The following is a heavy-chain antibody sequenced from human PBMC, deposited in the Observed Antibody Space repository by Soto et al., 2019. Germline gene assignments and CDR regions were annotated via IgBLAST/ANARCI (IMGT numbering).Heavy chain of an antibody. CDR2: INGGDGNT. D-gene: IGHD3-10*01. CDR3: ARGFYGSADY. V-gene: IGHV1-3*01. J-gene: IGHJ4*02. Sequence: GASVKVSCKASGYTFTSNAIHWVRQAPGQRLEWMGWINGGDGNTQYSQNFQGRVTLTRDTSATTAYMELRSLTSEDTAVYYCARGFYGSADYWGQGTLVTVSS. CDR1: GYTFTSNA.